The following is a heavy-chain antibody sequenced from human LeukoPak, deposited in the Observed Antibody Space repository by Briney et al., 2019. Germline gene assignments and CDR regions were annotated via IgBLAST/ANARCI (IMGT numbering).Heavy chain of an antibody. J-gene: IGHJ4*02. Sequence: GGSLRLSCAASGFTFSSYWMHWVRQSPGKGLVWVSRIKTDGSDTYYADSVRGRFTISRDNAKNTLYLQMDSLRAEDTAVYFCARGDYSSHTLWGQGTLVTVPS. CDR2: IKTDGSDT. CDR1: GFTFSSYW. D-gene: IGHD2-2*01. CDR3: ARGDYSSHTL. V-gene: IGHV3-74*01.